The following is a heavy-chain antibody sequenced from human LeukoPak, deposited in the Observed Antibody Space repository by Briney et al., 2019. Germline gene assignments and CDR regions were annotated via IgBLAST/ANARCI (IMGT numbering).Heavy chain of an antibody. CDR1: GGSISSYY. CDR3: ARLSDSDSSGYYWGFEY. V-gene: IGHV4-59*08. D-gene: IGHD3-22*01. CDR2: IYYSGST. J-gene: IGHJ4*02. Sequence: PCETLPLTCTVSGGSISSYYWSWIRQPPAKGLEWIGYIYYSGSTNYNPSLKSRVPISVDLSKNQFSLKQSSVTAADTAVYYCARLSDSDSSGYYWGFEYWGQGTMVTVSS.